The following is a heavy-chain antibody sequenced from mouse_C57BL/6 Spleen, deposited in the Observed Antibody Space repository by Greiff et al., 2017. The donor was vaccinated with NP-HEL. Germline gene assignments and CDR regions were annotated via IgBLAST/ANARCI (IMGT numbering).Heavy chain of an antibody. D-gene: IGHD2-2*01. CDR2: ISDGGSYT. CDR1: GFTFSSYA. J-gene: IGHJ4*01. Sequence: EVNVVESGGGLVKPGGSLKLSCAASGFTFSSYAMSWVRQTPEKRLEWVATISDGGSYTYYPDNVKGRFTISIDNAKNNLYLQMSQLKSEDTAMYYCARGGYYYAMDYWGQGTSVTVSS. CDR3: ARGGYYYAMDY. V-gene: IGHV5-4*03.